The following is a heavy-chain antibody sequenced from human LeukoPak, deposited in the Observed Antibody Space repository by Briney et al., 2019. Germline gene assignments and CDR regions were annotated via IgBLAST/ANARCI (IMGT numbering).Heavy chain of an antibody. J-gene: IGHJ4*02. CDR3: TIVRFYDTTGYSTSYFLDY. CDR2: THYSGTG. D-gene: IGHD3-22*01. V-gene: IGHV4-59*07. CDR1: GSTIISYY. Sequence: PSDPLPPTSAVSGSTIISYYSRCIRHPPRKGQEWIGYTHYSGTGNYTPSLKSLATISINTSKNWSSLMLTSMAAAATAFYYGTIVRFYDTTGYSTSYFLDYCGQGALVTVSS.